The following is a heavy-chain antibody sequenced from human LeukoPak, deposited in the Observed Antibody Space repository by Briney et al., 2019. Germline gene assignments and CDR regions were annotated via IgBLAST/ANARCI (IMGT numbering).Heavy chain of an antibody. CDR1: GFTFSSYA. D-gene: IGHD3-3*01. V-gene: IGHV3-23*01. Sequence: GSLRLSCAASGFTFSSYAMSWVRQAPGKGLEWVSAISGSGGSTYYADSVKGRFTISRDNSKNTLYLQMNSLRAEDTAVYYCAKWGPHYDFWSGYFDYWGQGTLVTVSS. J-gene: IGHJ4*02. CDR3: AKWGPHYDFWSGYFDY. CDR2: ISGSGGST.